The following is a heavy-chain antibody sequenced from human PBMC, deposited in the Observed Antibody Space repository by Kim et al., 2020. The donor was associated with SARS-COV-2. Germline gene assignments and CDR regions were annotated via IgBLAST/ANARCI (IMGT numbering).Heavy chain of an antibody. V-gene: IGHV5-51*01. J-gene: IGHJ3*02. D-gene: IGHD3-3*01. CDR3: ARLPTYITIFGVGDDDAFDI. CDR1: GYSFTSYW. Sequence: GESLKISCKGSGYSFTSYWIGWVRQMPGKGLEWMGIIYPGDSDTRYSPSFQGQVTISADKSISTAYLQWSSLKASDTAMYYCARLPTYITIFGVGDDDAFDIWGQGTMVTVSS. CDR2: IYPGDSDT.